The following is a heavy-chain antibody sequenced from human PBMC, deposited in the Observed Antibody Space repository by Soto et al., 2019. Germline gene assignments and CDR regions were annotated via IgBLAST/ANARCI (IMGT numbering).Heavy chain of an antibody. D-gene: IGHD1-26*01. V-gene: IGHV4-39*01. CDR1: GGSIGSSSYY. J-gene: IGHJ1*01. CDR2: LYYTGTT. CDR3: ARGTGSYYGQFLQ. Sequence: QMQLQESGPGLVKASETLTLTCSVSGGSIGSSSYYFGWIRQPPGKGLEWIGSLYYTGTTYYNSSLKSRVTISADKSQNQFSLRLSSVTAADTAVYYCARGTGSYYGQFLQWGQGTLVTVSS.